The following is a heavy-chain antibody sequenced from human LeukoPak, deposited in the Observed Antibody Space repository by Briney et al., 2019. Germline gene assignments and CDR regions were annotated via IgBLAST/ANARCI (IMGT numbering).Heavy chain of an antibody. CDR1: GGSISSGGYS. V-gene: IGHV4-30-2*01. D-gene: IGHD7-27*01. Sequence: SETLSLTCAVSGGSISSGGYSWSWIRQPPGKGLEWIGYIYHSGSTYYNPSLKSRVTISVDRSKNQFFLKLSSVTAADTAVYYCARVWGTSYYFDYWGQGTLVTVSS. CDR3: ARVWGTSYYFDY. CDR2: IYHSGST. J-gene: IGHJ4*02.